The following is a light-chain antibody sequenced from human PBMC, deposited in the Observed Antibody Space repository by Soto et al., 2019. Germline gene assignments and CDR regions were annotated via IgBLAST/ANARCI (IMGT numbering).Light chain of an antibody. CDR3: QQYSNSPYT. Sequence: EIVLTQSPGTLSLSPGERGTLPCRASQSVSGNDLAWYQQKPGQAPRLLIYGASTRVTGIPDRFSGSGSGTDFTLTITRLEPEDFAVYYCQQYSNSPYTFGQGTKLEIK. V-gene: IGKV3-20*01. J-gene: IGKJ2*01. CDR2: GAS. CDR1: QSVSGND.